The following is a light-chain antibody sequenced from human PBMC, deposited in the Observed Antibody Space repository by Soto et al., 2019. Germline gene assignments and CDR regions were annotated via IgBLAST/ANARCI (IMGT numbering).Light chain of an antibody. CDR1: QTMSSW. Sequence: DIQMTQSPSTLSGSVGDRVTITCRASQTMSSWLAWYQQKPGKAPKLLIYKASTLKSGVPSRFSGSGSETDFTLTISSLQPEDFATYSCQQSYSTTWTFGQGTKVDI. J-gene: IGKJ1*01. CDR2: KAS. CDR3: QQSYSTTWT. V-gene: IGKV1-5*03.